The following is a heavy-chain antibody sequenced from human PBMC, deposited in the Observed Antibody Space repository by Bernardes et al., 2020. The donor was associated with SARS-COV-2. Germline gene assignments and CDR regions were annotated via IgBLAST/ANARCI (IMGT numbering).Heavy chain of an antibody. CDR1: GGSISSSSYY. J-gene: IGHJ4*02. V-gene: IGHV4-39*01. CDR3: ARHGRDTIFGVVIILGGFDY. Sequence: SETLSLTCTVSGGSISSSSYYWGWIRQPPGKGLEWIGSIYYSGSTYYNPSLKSRVTISVDTSKNQFSLKLGSVTAADTAVYYCARHGRDTIFGVVIILGGFDYWGQGTLVTVSS. CDR2: IYYSGST. D-gene: IGHD3-3*01.